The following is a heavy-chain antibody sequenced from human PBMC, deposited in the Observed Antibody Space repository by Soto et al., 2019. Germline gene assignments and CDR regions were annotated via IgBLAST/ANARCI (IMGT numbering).Heavy chain of an antibody. CDR1: GGSISSYY. D-gene: IGHD3-22*01. J-gene: IGHJ5*02. CDR2: IYYSGST. CDR3: ARDTYYYDTSGSRGGWFDP. Sequence: SETLSLTCTVSGGSISSYYWSWIRQPPGKGLEWIAYIYYSGSTKYNPSLKSRVIISVDTSKNQLSLKLSSVTAADTAVYYCARDTYYYDTSGSRGGWFDPWGQGTLVTVSS. V-gene: IGHV4-59*01.